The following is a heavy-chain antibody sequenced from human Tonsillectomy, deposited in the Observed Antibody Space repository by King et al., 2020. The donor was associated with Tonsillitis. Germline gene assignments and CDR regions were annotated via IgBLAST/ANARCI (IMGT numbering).Heavy chain of an antibody. V-gene: IGHV1-2*02. Sequence: QLVQSGAEVKKPGASVKVSCKASGYTFTDYFLHWVRQAPGQGLEWMGWINPKGGGRNFAQRVQGRVTTTWDTSISTAYMELTRLRSDDTAVYYCAKSSRRAGAYGMDVWGQGTTVTVSS. CDR3: AKSSRRAGAYGMDV. J-gene: IGHJ6*02. CDR2: INPKGGGR. CDR1: GYTFTDYF.